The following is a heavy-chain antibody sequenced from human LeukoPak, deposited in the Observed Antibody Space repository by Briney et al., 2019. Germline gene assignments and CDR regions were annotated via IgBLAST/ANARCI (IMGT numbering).Heavy chain of an antibody. Sequence: GGSLRLSCAASGFTFSSYAMSWVRQAPGKGLEWVSAISGSGGSTYYADSVKGRFTFSRDNAKNSLYLQMDSLRAEDTAVYYCARGTYYYYYMDVWGKGTTVTVSS. CDR3: ARGTYYYYYMDV. J-gene: IGHJ6*03. CDR2: ISGSGGST. CDR1: GFTFSSYA. V-gene: IGHV3-23*01.